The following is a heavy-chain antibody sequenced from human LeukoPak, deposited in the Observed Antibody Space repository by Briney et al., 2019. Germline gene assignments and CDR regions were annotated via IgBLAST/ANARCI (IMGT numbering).Heavy chain of an antibody. D-gene: IGHD7-27*01. J-gene: IGHJ6*03. CDR3: AKDGNWGLYYYYYYMDV. CDR2: ISYDGSNK. Sequence: GGSLRLSCAASGFTFSSYVMHWVRQAPGKGLEWVAVISYDGSNKYYADSVKGRFTISRDNSKNTLYLQMNSLRAEDTAVYYCAKDGNWGLYYYYYYMDVWGKGTTVTVSS. V-gene: IGHV3-30*18. CDR1: GFTFSSYV.